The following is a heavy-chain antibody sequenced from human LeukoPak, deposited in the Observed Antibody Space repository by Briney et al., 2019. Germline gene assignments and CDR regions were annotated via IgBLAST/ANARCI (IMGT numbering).Heavy chain of an antibody. V-gene: IGHV3-23*01. CDR2: ISGSGGST. J-gene: IGHJ4*02. D-gene: IGHD5-18*01. CDR3: ANNLVWGYSYGIAFDY. CDR1: GFTFSSYV. Sequence: GGSLRLSCAASGFTFSSYVMSWVRQAPGKGLEWVSAISGSGGSTYYADSVKGRFTISRDNSKNTLYLQMNSLRAEDTAVYYCANNLVWGYSYGIAFDYWGQGTLVTVSS.